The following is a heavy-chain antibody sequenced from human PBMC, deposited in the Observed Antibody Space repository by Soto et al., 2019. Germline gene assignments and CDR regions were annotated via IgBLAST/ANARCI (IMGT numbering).Heavy chain of an antibody. J-gene: IGHJ4*02. CDR1: GFSLSTSGVG. CDR3: AHSSDTAMALGY. CDR2: IYWDDDK. D-gene: IGHD5-18*01. V-gene: IGHV2-5*02. Sequence: QITLKESGPPLVKPTQTLTLTCTFSGFSLSTSGVGVAWIRQPPGRALEWLALIYWDDDKRYSPSLKTRLTITKDTSKSHVVLTMTNLNHVDTATYYFAHSSDTAMALGYWGQGTLVTVSS.